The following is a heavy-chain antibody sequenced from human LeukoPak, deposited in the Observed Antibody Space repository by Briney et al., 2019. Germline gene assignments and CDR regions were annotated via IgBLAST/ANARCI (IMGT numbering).Heavy chain of an antibody. D-gene: IGHD2-15*01. CDR2: IIPIFGTA. Sequence: SVKVSCKASGGTFSTYAISWVRQAPGQGLEWMGGIIPIFGTANYAQKFQGRVTITADESTSTAYMELSSLRSEDTAVYYCARAGGGSYHYYYYYYMDVWGKGTTVTVSS. J-gene: IGHJ6*03. V-gene: IGHV1-69*01. CDR3: ARAGGGSYHYYYYYYMDV. CDR1: GGTFSTYA.